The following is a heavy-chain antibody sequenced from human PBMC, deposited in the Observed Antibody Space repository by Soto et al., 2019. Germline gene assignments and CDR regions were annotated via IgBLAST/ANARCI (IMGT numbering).Heavy chain of an antibody. V-gene: IGHV4-30-2*01. Sequence: SETLSLTCAVSGGSISSGDYSWSWIRQPPGKGLEWIGYIYHSGSTYYNPSLKSRVTKSVDRSKNQFSLKLSSVTAADTAVYYCARGSPVATDYWGQGTLVTVSS. D-gene: IGHD2-21*02. CDR3: ARGSPVATDY. J-gene: IGHJ4*02. CDR2: IYHSGST. CDR1: GGSISSGDYS.